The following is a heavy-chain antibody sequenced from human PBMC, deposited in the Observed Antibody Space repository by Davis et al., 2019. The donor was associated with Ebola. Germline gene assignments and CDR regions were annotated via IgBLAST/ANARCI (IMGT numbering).Heavy chain of an antibody. V-gene: IGHV3-74*01. CDR1: GFTFTDYY. Sequence: GESLKISCEASGFTFTDYYMTWIRQAPGKGLVWVSRIYSDGSSTTYADSVKGRFTISRDNAKNTLYLQMNSLRAEDTAVYYCARGGYYTQIYYYHGMDVWGQGTTVTVSS. J-gene: IGHJ6*02. D-gene: IGHD3-22*01. CDR2: IYSDGSST. CDR3: ARGGYYTQIYYYHGMDV.